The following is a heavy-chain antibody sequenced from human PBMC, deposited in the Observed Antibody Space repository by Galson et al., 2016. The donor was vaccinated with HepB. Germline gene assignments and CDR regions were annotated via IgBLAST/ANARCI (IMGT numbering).Heavy chain of an antibody. V-gene: IGHV3-23*01. J-gene: IGHJ3*02. CDR3: AKDIQQWLVRGNDAFDI. Sequence: SLRLSCAASGFTFSSYAMIWVRQAPGKGLEWVSAISVVDDDTYYADSVKGRFTISRDNSRTTLYLQRNSLRAEDTALYYCAKDIQQWLVRGNDAFDIWGQGTMVTVSS. D-gene: IGHD6-19*01. CDR1: GFTFSSYA. CDR2: ISVVDDDT.